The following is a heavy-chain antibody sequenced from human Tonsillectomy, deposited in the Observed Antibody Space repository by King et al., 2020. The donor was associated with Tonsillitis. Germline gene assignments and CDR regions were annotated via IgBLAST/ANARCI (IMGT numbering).Heavy chain of an antibody. CDR3: ARDQPVGSTRFDY. V-gene: IGHV4-4*07. CDR2: IHTSGST. Sequence: QLQESGPGLVKPSETLALTCTVSGASMSTYYWSWIRQPAEKGLECIWRIHTSGSTNYNPSLESPVTMSVDTSKNQFSLKLTSMTAADTAVYYCARDQPVGSTRFDYWGQGILVTVSS. CDR1: GASMSTYY. J-gene: IGHJ4*02. D-gene: IGHD6-19*01.